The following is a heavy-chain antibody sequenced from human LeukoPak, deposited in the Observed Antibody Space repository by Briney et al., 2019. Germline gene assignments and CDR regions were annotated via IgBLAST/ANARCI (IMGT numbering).Heavy chain of an antibody. D-gene: IGHD5-18*01. CDR1: GGTFSSYA. J-gene: IGHJ5*02. V-gene: IGHV1-69*06. CDR3: ARVDTAVAYNWFDP. Sequence: GASVKVSCKASGGTFSSYAISWVRQAPGQGLEWMGGIIPIFGTANYAQKFQGRVTITADKSTSTAYMELSSLRSEDTAVYYCARVDTAVAYNWFDPWGQGTLVTVSS. CDR2: IIPIFGTA.